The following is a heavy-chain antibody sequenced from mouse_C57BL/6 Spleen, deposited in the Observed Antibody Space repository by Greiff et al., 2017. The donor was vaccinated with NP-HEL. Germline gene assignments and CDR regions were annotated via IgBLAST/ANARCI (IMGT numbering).Heavy chain of an antibody. D-gene: IGHD2-14*01. CDR3: CGEHREGPYAMDY. CDR2: IWSGGST. V-gene: IGHV2-2*01. J-gene: IGHJ4*01. Sequence: QVQLQQSGPGLVQPSQSLSITCTVSGFSLTSYGVHWVRQSPGKGLEWLGVIWSGGSTDYNAAFISRLSISKDNSKSQVFFKMNSLQADDTAIKYCCGEHREGPYAMDYWGQGTSVTVSS. CDR1: GFSLTSYG.